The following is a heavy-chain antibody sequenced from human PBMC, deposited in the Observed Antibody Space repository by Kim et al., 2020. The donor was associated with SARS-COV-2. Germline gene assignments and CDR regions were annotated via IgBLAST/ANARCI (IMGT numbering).Heavy chain of an antibody. D-gene: IGHD2-15*01. CDR2: ISYDGSNK. CDR3: SRDRTVVVVAARGTWYYGMAV. J-gene: IGHJ6*02. Sequence: GGYLRLSCADSGFTFSSYAMHWVRQAPGKGLEWVAVISYDGSNKYYADSGKGRFTISRDNSKNTLYLQMNSLRAEDTAVYYCSRDRTVVVVAARGTWYYGMAVWGQGTTVTVSS. V-gene: IGHV3-30*04. CDR1: GFTFSSYA.